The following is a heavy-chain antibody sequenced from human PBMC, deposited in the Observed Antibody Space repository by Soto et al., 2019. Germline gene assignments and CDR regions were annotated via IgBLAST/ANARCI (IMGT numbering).Heavy chain of an antibody. CDR1: GFTVSSNY. Sequence: PGESLKISCAASGFTVSSNYMSWVRQAPGKGLEWLSVIYTDDSTYYADSLKGRFTISRDNSKNTLFLQVNSLRAEDTAVYYCAKHLFDDSGYSKSNSWGQGTLVTVSS. J-gene: IGHJ4*02. CDR2: IYTDDST. V-gene: IGHV3-53*01. D-gene: IGHD3-22*01. CDR3: AKHLFDDSGYSKSNS.